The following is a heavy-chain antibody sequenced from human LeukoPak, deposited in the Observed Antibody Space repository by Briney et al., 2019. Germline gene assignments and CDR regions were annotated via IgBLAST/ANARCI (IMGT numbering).Heavy chain of an antibody. J-gene: IGHJ6*02. CDR3: ANIASGGDMGGNYYGMDV. V-gene: IGHV1-18*01. CDR1: GYTFTSYG. Sequence: GASVKVSCKASGYTFTSYGISWVRQAPGQGLEWMGWISAYNGNTNYAQKLQGRVTMTTDTPTSTAYMELRSLRSDDTAVYYCANIASGGDMGGNYYGMDVWGQGTTVTVSS. CDR2: ISAYNGNT. D-gene: IGHD2-21*02.